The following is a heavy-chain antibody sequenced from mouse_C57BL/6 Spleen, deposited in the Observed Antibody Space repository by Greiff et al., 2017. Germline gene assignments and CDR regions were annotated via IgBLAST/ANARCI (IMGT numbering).Heavy chain of an antibody. CDR1: GYTFTSYW. D-gene: IGHD2-4*01. J-gene: IGHJ4*01. Sequence: QVQLQQPGAELVKPGASVKMSCKASGYTFTSYWITWVKQRPGQGLEWIGDIYPGSGSTNYNEKFKSKATLTVDTSSSTAYMQLSSLTSEDSAVYDCARDILGDYDDAMDYWGQGTSVTVSS. CDR3: ARDILGDYDDAMDY. V-gene: IGHV1-55*01. CDR2: IYPGSGST.